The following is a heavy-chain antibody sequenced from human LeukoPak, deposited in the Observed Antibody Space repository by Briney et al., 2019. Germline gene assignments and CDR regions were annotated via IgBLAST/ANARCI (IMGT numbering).Heavy chain of an antibody. Sequence: PGGSLRLSCAASGFTVSSNYMSWVRQAPGKGLEWVSVIYSGGSTYYADSVKGRLTISRDNSKNTLYLQMNSLRAEDTAVYYCARDQKIGGYSGYDHFDYWGQGTLVTVSS. CDR2: IYSGGST. J-gene: IGHJ4*02. V-gene: IGHV3-66*01. CDR3: ARDQKIGGYSGYDHFDY. D-gene: IGHD5-12*01. CDR1: GFTVSSNY.